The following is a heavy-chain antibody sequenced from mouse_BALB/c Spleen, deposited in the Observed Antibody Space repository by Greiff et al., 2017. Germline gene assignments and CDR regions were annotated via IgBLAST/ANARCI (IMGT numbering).Heavy chain of an antibody. D-gene: IGHD3-1*01. Sequence: VQLQQSGAELVRPGVSVKISCTGSGYTFTDYAMHWVKQSHAKGLEWIGVISTYYGDASYNQKFKGKATMNVDKSSSTAYMELARLTSEDSAIYYCATSDWHRLFDYWGQGTTLTVSS. CDR3: ATSDWHRLFDY. CDR1: GYTFTDYA. V-gene: IGHV1S137*01. J-gene: IGHJ2*01. CDR2: ISTYYGDA.